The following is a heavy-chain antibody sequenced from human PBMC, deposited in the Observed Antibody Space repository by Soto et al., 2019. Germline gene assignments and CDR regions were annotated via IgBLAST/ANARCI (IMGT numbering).Heavy chain of an antibody. J-gene: IGHJ4*02. Sequence: QVQLVQSGAEVKKPGSSVKVSCKASGGTFSRHAISWVRQAPGQGLEWMGGIIPIFRTTNYAQRFQGRVTITADESTTTAYMERSSLRSEDTAVYFCASPSFVRSGDRGGRTYYLDYWGQGTLVTVSS. CDR2: IIPIFRTT. D-gene: IGHD1-26*01. V-gene: IGHV1-69*01. CDR1: GGTFSRHA. CDR3: ASPSFVRSGDRGGRTYYLDY.